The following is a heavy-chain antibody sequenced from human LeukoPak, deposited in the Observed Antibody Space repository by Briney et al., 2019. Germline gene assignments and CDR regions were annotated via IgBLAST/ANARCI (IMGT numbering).Heavy chain of an antibody. V-gene: IGHV3-48*04. CDR2: ISSSSTI. CDR3: ASTYCSGGSCYPKWFDP. J-gene: IGHJ5*02. D-gene: IGHD2-15*01. Sequence: GGSLRLSCAASGFTFSSYSMNWVRQAPGKGLEWVSYISSSSTIYYADSVKGRFTISRDNAKNSLYLQMNSLRAEDTAVYYCASTYCSGGSCYPKWFDPWGQGTLVTVSS. CDR1: GFTFSSYS.